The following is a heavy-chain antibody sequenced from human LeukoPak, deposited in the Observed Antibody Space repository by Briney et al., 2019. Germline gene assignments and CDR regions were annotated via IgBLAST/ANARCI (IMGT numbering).Heavy chain of an antibody. V-gene: IGHV3-30-3*01. CDR3: ARDRRSRSGIAVAGTPKYYFDY. CDR1: GFTFSSYA. J-gene: IGHJ4*02. D-gene: IGHD6-19*01. Sequence: GRSLRLSCAASGFTFSSYAMHWVRQAPGKGLEWVAVISYDGSNKYYADSVKGRFTISRDNSKNTLYLQMNSLRAEDTAVYYCARDRRSRSGIAVAGTPKYYFDYWGQGTLVTVSS. CDR2: ISYDGSNK.